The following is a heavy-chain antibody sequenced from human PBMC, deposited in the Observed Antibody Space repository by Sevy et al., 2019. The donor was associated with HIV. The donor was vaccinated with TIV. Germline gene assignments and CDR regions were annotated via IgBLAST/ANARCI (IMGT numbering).Heavy chain of an antibody. Sequence: SESLSLTCTVSGASISSSGYYWGWIRQPPGKGLEWIASINYSGSTFYNPSLKSRVTISADTSKNQFSLDLNSVTAADTAIYYCAGPILINNNGWSYYDYWGQGTVVTVSS. CDR3: AGPILINNNGWSYYDY. D-gene: IGHD6-19*01. V-gene: IGHV4-39*01. J-gene: IGHJ4*02. CDR2: INYSGST. CDR1: GASISSSGYY.